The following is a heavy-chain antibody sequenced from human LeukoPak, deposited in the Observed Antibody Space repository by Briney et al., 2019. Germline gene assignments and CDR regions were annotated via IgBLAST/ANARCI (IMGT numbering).Heavy chain of an antibody. D-gene: IGHD6-13*01. Sequence: SGGSLRLSCAASGFTFSSYWMSWVRQAPGKGLEWVANIKQDGSEKYYVDSVKGRFTISSDNAKNSLYLQMNSLRAEDTAVYYCASHSSSWYFGYWGQGTLVTVSS. V-gene: IGHV3-7*03. CDR1: GFTFSSYW. CDR2: IKQDGSEK. CDR3: ASHSSSWYFGY. J-gene: IGHJ4*02.